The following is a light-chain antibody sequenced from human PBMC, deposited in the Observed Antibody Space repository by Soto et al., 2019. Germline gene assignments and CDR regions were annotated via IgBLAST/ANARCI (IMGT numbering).Light chain of an antibody. Sequence: EIVWTQSPATLSVSPGERVTLSCRASQNLHSFLNWYQQRPGQAPRPLIYDGSKRAAGVPDRISGDGSGTDYTLTISSLEPEDFAVYYCQQRTRWPMTFGQGTRLEIK. CDR2: DGS. CDR1: QNLHSF. V-gene: IGKV3-11*01. CDR3: QQRTRWPMT. J-gene: IGKJ5*01.